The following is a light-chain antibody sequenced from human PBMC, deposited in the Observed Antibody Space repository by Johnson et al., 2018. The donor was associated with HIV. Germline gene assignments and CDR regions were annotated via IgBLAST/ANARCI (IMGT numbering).Light chain of an antibody. CDR1: NSNIGNNY. J-gene: IGLJ1*01. V-gene: IGLV1-51*01. CDR2: DNN. Sequence: HSVLTQPPSVSAAPGQKVTISCSGSNSNIGNNYVSWYQQLPGTAPKLLIYDNNKRPSGIPDRFSGSKSGTSATLGITGLKTGEEADYYCGTWDSSLSAYVFGTGTKVTVL. CDR3: GTWDSSLSAYV.